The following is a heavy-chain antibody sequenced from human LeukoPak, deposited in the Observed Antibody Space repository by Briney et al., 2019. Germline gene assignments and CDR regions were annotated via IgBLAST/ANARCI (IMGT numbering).Heavy chain of an antibody. CDR3: ARAPGYCSGGSCYTPPAEYFQH. CDR2: IYYSGST. Sequence: SQTLSLTCTVSGGSISSGGYYWSWISQHPGNGLEWIGYIYYSGSTYYNPSLKSRVTISVDTSKNQFSLKLSSVTAADTAVYYCARAPGYCSGGSCYTPPAEYFQHWGQGTLVTVSS. J-gene: IGHJ1*01. V-gene: IGHV4-31*03. D-gene: IGHD2-15*01. CDR1: GGSISSGGYY.